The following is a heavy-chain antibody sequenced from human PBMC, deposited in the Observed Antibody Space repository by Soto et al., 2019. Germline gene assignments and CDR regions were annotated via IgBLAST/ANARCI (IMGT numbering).Heavy chain of an antibody. J-gene: IGHJ6*02. V-gene: IGHV3-74*01. CDR1: GFTFSSYW. D-gene: IGHD3-10*01. CDR2: INSDGSST. CDR3: ARAYGSGSYSYYGTDV. Sequence: GGSLRLSCAASGFTFSSYWMHWVRQAPGKGLVWVSRINSDGSSTSYADSVKGRFTISRDNSKNTLYLQMNSLRAEDTAVYYCARAYGSGSYSYYGTDVWGQGTTVTVSS.